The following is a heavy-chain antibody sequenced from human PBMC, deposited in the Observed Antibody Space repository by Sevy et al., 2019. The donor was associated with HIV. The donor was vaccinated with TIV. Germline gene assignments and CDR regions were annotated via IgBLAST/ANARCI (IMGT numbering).Heavy chain of an antibody. J-gene: IGHJ4*02. CDR3: TTDLYGDYDAQIY. Sequence: GGSLRLSCAASGFTFSNAWMSWVRQAPGKGLEWVGRIKSKTDGWTTDYAAPGRGRITISTDDSKNTLFLQMKSQKTEDTAVYYCTTDLYGDYDAQIYWGQGTLVTVSS. CDR1: GFTFSNAW. D-gene: IGHD4-17*01. CDR2: IKSKTDGWTT. V-gene: IGHV3-15*01.